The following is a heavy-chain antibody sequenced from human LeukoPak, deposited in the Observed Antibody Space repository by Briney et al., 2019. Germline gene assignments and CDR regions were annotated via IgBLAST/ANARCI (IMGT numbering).Heavy chain of an antibody. Sequence: GASVKVSCKASGYTFTGYYMHWVRQAPGQGLEWMGWINPNSGGTNYAQKFQGRVTMTRDTSISTAYMELSRLRSDDTAVYYCARDRGRSLVNHKDSSGWMKYWGQGTLVTVSS. CDR1: GYTFTGYY. D-gene: IGHD6-19*01. CDR2: INPNSGGT. CDR3: ARDRGRSLVNHKDSSGWMKY. V-gene: IGHV1-2*02. J-gene: IGHJ4*02.